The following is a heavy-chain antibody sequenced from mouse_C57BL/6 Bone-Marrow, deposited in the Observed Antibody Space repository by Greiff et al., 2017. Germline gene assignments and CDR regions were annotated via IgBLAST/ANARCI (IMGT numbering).Heavy chain of an antibody. CDR2: IYPSDSET. Sequence: QVQLQQPGAELVRPGSSVKLSCKASGYTFTSYWMDWVKQRPGQGLEWIGNIYPSDSETHYNQKFKDKATLTVDKSSSTAYMQLSSLTSEDSAVYYCARHWYAMDYWGQGTSVTVSS. V-gene: IGHV1-61*01. D-gene: IGHD4-1*01. CDR3: ARHWYAMDY. CDR1: GYTFTSYW. J-gene: IGHJ4*01.